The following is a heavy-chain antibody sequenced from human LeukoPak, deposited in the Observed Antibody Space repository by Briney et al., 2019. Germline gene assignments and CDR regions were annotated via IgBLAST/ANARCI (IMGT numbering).Heavy chain of an antibody. CDR1: GFTFRCQH. V-gene: IGHV3-21*04. J-gene: IGHJ4*02. D-gene: IGHD1-1*01. CDR3: ARGTYWSPLDFDY. Sequence: GSLRLPFAAPGFTFRCQHFHWVRQAPGEGLGWGSSISSDSSSFKYYAHSVQGRFTISRDNARNSMYLQMNSLRAEDTAVYYCARGTYWSPLDFDYWGQGTLVTVSS. CDR2: ISSDSSSFK.